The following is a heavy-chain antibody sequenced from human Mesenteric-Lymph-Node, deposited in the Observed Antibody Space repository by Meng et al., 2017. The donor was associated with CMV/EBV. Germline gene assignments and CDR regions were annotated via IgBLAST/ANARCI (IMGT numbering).Heavy chain of an antibody. D-gene: IGHD1-26*01. Sequence: ETLSLTCAASGFTFSSHWMHWVRQAPGKGLVWVSRINIDGTSTTYADTVKGRFTISRDNAKNTLHLQMNSLRAEDTAVYYCAKTVEVGATPYPDYWGQGTLVTVSS. V-gene: IGHV3-74*01. CDR1: GFTFSSHW. CDR3: AKTVEVGATPYPDY. CDR2: INIDGTST. J-gene: IGHJ4*02.